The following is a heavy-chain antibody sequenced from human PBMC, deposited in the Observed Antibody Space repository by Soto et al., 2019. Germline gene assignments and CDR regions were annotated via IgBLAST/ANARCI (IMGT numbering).Heavy chain of an antibody. Sequence: QVQLVQSGAEVKKPGSSVKVSCKASGGTFSSYAISWVRQAPGQGLEWMGGIIPIFGTANYAQKFQGRVTITAXXAXSXXYMELSSLRSEDTAVYYCAREATLVVVAATGWFDPWGQGTLVTVSS. V-gene: IGHV1-69*12. CDR1: GGTFSSYA. CDR3: AREATLVVVAATGWFDP. CDR2: IIPIFGTA. D-gene: IGHD2-15*01. J-gene: IGHJ5*02.